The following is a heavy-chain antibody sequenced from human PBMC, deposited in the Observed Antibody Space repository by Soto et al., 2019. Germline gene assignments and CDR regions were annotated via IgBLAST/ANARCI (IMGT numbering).Heavy chain of an antibody. CDR2: IHHTGST. J-gene: IGHJ5*02. CDR3: VRDGAGGYGLGWFDP. Sequence: QVQLQESGPGLVKPSQTLSLTCTVSGDSISRGGYYYNWIRHLPGKGLEWIGYIHHTGSTNYNPYTTGRVTQSVDTSNNQWSLGLMSVPAAVTAVYFWVRDGAGGYGLGWFDPWGQGPWVTVPS. V-gene: IGHV4-31*03. D-gene: IGHD2-15*01. CDR1: GDSISRGGYY.